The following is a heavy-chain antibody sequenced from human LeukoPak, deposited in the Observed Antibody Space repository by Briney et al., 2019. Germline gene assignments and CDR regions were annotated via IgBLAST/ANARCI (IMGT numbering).Heavy chain of an antibody. D-gene: IGHD1-1*01. CDR1: GFTFTSYA. CDR3: AKEANWNFYMDV. V-gene: IGHV3-23*01. J-gene: IGHJ6*03. Sequence: GGSLRLACAAHGFTFTSYAMSWVRQAPGKGLEWVSAISGTGDSTYYADSVKGRFTISRDNSKNTLYLQMSSLRGEDTAVYYCAKEANWNFYMDVWGKGTTVTVSS. CDR2: ISGTGDST.